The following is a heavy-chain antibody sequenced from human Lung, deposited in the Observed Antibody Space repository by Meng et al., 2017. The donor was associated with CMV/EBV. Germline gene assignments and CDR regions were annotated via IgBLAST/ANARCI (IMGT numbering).Heavy chain of an antibody. V-gene: IGHV3-7*01. CDR1: GFTFSIYW. Sequence: GESXKISXAASGFTFSIYWMSWVRQAPGKGLGWVANIKEDGTENNYADSVKGRFTISRDNAKNSLYLQMNSLRAEDTAVYYCARDQPGGYCSDFCYYGMDVWGQGTTVTVSS. CDR3: ARDQPGGYCSDFCYYGMDV. CDR2: IKEDGTEN. D-gene: IGHD2-2*03. J-gene: IGHJ6*02.